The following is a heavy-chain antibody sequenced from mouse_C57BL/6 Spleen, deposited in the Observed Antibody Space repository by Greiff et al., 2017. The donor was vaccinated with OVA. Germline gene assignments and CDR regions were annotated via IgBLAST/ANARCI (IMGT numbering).Heavy chain of an antibody. J-gene: IGHJ2*01. Sequence: VQLQQSGPELVKPGASVKISCKASGYSFTGYYMNWVKQSPEKSLEWIGEINPSTGGTTYNQKFKAKATLTVDKSSSTAYMQLKSLTSEDSAVYYCARGLREGFFDYWGQGTTLTVSS. CDR2: INPSTGGT. D-gene: IGHD2-2*01. CDR1: GYSFTGYY. CDR3: ARGLREGFFDY. V-gene: IGHV1-42*01.